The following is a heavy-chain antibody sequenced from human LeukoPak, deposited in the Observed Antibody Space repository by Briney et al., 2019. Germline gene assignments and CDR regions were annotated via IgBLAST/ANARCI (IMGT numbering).Heavy chain of an antibody. CDR3: ARVRDNTPRIAAAGTSAFDI. CDR2: INPNSGGT. CDR1: GYTFTSYY. D-gene: IGHD6-13*01. Sequence: GASVKVSCKASGYTFTSYYMHWVRQAPGQGREWRGGINPNSGGTDNAQKFQGSVTMTSDTSISTAYMELSRLRSDDTAVYYCARVRDNTPRIAAAGTSAFDIWGQGTMVTVSS. J-gene: IGHJ3*02. V-gene: IGHV1-2*02.